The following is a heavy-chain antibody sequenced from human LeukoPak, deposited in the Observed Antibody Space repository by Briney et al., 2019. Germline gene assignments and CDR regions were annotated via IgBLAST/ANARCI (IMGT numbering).Heavy chain of an antibody. Sequence: PGGSLRLSCGVSGFTFSSYGMHWVRQAPGKGLEWVAYIRYDGSNRHYADSVKGRFTISRDNSKNTLYLQMNSLRVEDTAVYYCARPARRSGSGYYYYMDVWGKGTTVTVSS. J-gene: IGHJ6*03. CDR2: IRYDGSNR. V-gene: IGHV3-30*02. D-gene: IGHD3-3*01. CDR1: GFTFSSYG. CDR3: ARPARRSGSGYYYYMDV.